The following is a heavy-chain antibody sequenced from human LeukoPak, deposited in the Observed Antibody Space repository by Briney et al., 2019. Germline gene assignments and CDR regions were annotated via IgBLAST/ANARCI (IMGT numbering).Heavy chain of an antibody. CDR1: GFTFSGYA. Sequence: GGSLRLSCAASGFTFSGYAMSWVRQAPGKGLEWVSSISGSDGRTNYADSVKGRFTISRDNSKNTLYLQMNSLRAEDTAVYYCAKEDFYESSGYPPFDYWGQRTLVTVSS. J-gene: IGHJ4*02. CDR3: AKEDFYESSGYPPFDY. CDR2: ISGSDGRT. D-gene: IGHD3-22*01. V-gene: IGHV3-23*01.